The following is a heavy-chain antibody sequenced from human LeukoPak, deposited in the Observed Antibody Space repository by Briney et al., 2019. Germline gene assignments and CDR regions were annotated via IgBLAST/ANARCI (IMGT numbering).Heavy chain of an antibody. CDR2: IKPDGSEK. CDR3: ARDLRGSDAYYFDY. D-gene: IGHD3-10*01. Sequence: GGSLRLSCVVSGFTFSSYWMNWVRQAPGKGLEWVANIKPDGSEKFYVDSVKGRFTVSRDNAKNSLYLQMNSLRAEDTALYYCARDLRGSDAYYFDYWGQGTPVTVSS. CDR1: GFTFSSYW. V-gene: IGHV3-7*01. J-gene: IGHJ4*02.